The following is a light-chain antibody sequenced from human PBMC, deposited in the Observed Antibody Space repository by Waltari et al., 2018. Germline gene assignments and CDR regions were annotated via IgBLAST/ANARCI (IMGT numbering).Light chain of an antibody. Sequence: FMLTQPHSVSESPGKTVTISCTRSSGNIATNYVQWYQQRPGSAPTKVIYEDNQRPAGFPDRFSGSIDSSSNSASVSISGLKAEDEADYYCQSFDSSHVVFGGGTKWTVL. J-gene: IGLJ2*01. CDR3: QSFDSSHVV. CDR1: SGNIATNY. V-gene: IGLV6-57*03. CDR2: EDN.